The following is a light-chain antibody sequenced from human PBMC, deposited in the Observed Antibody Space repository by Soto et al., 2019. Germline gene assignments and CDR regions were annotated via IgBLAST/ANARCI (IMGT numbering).Light chain of an antibody. CDR1: QSVSSS. V-gene: IGKV3-15*01. Sequence: EIVMTQSPATLSVSPGERATLSCRASQSVSSSLAWYQQKPGQAPRLLIYGSSTRATGIPARFSGSGSGTEFTLTISSLQPEDFATYYCQQSYSPPWTFGQGTKVDIK. J-gene: IGKJ1*01. CDR3: QQSYSPPWT. CDR2: GSS.